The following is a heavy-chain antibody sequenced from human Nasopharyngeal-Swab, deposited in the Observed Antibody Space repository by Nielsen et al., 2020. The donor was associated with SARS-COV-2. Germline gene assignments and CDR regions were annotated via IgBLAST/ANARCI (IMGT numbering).Heavy chain of an antibody. Sequence: GGSLRLSCKGSGSTFGTSWIGWVRQMPGKGLEWVGSIYPGDSDTRYSPSFQGQVTISADKSTSYTYLQWSRLEASDTAMYYCARQMDHDDMRTAFDVWGQGTMVTASS. J-gene: IGHJ3*01. V-gene: IGHV5-51*01. CDR2: IYPGDSDT. CDR3: ARQMDHDDMRTAFDV. D-gene: IGHD1-14*01. CDR1: GSTFGTSW.